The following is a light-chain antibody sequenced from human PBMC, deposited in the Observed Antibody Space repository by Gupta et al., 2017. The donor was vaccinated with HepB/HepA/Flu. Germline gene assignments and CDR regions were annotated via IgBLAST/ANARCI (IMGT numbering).Light chain of an antibody. CDR2: WAS. CDR3: QQYYSSLWT. J-gene: IGKJ1*01. Sequence: DIVMTQSPDSLAVSLGERATIDCKTSQNLLYSSNNKNYLAWYQQKPGQPPRLLIYWASTRESGVPDRFRGSGSGTDFTLTISSLEAEDVAVYYCQQYYSSLWTFGQGTKVEIK. CDR1: QNLLYSSNNKNY. V-gene: IGKV4-1*01.